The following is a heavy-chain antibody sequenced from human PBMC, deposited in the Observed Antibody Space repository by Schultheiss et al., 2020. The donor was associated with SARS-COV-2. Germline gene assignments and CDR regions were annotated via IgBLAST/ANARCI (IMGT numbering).Heavy chain of an antibody. J-gene: IGHJ4*02. D-gene: IGHD4-23*01. CDR2: IIPIFGTA. V-gene: IGHV1-69*06. CDR1: GGTFSSYA. Sequence: SVKVSCKASGGTFSSYAISWVRQAPGQGLEWMGGIIPIFGTANYAQKFQGRVTITADKSTSTAYMELSSLRSEDTAVYYCARDSQDYGGNSGFDYFDYWGQGTLVTVSS. CDR3: ARDSQDYGGNSGFDYFDY.